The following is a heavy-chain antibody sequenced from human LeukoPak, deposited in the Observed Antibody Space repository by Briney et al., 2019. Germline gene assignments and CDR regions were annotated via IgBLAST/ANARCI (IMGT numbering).Heavy chain of an antibody. CDR2: ISWDGSST. CDR1: GFTFSSNA. CDR3: AKDGNIAVDYYMDV. V-gene: IGHV3-43D*03. Sequence: GGSLRLSCVASGFTFSSNAMHWVRQAPGKGLEWVSLISWDGSSTYYADSVKGRFTISRDNSKNSLYLQMNSLRAEDTALYYCAKDGNIAVDYYMDVWGKGTTVTVSS. J-gene: IGHJ6*03. D-gene: IGHD6-19*01.